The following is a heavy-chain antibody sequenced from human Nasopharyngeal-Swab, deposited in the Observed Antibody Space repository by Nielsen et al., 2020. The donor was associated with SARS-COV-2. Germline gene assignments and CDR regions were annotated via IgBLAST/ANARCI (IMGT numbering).Heavy chain of an antibody. V-gene: IGHV3-23*01. J-gene: IGHJ4*02. CDR3: AKLAPYYFDY. Sequence: WIRQPPGKGLEWVSAISGSGGSKYYADSVKGRFTISRDNSKNTLYLQMNSLRAEDTAVYYCAKLAPYYFDYWGQGTLVTVSS. CDR2: ISGSGGSK.